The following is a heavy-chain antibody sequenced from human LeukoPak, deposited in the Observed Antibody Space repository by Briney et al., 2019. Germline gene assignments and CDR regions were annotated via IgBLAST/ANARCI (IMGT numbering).Heavy chain of an antibody. Sequence: SETLSLTCTVSGGSISSYYWSWIRQPAGKGLEWIGRLYTSGTTNYNPSLKSRVSVSGDKSKNQFSLKLSSVTAADTAIYYCARDGRDNSGYEIGAFDIWGQGTMVTVSS. J-gene: IGHJ3*02. CDR3: ARDGRDNSGYEIGAFDI. D-gene: IGHD5-12*01. CDR2: LYTSGTT. V-gene: IGHV4-4*07. CDR1: GGSISSYY.